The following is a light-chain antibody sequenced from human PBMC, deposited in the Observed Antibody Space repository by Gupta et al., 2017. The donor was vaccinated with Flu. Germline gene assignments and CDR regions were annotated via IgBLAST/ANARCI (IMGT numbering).Light chain of an antibody. J-gene: IGKJ1*01. CDR1: QSISSW. CDR2: KAS. CDR3: QQYNSYLTWT. Sequence: STLSASVGDRVTITCRASQSISSWLAWYQQKPGKAPKLLIYKASSLESGVPSRFSGSGSGTEFTLTISSLQPDDFATHYCQQYNSYLTWTFGQGTKVEIK. V-gene: IGKV1-5*03.